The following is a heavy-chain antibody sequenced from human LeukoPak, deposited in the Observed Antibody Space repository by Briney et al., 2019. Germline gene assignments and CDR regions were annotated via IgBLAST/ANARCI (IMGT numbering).Heavy chain of an antibody. CDR3: ARAGDALDH. Sequence: ASVKVSCKTARYIFTSYGISWVRQAPGQGLEWLGWISAYNGNTDYAQKFQGRITMTTDTSTSTAHMELRSLGSDDTAMYYCARAGDALDHWGQGTLVTVSA. CDR1: RYIFTSYG. J-gene: IGHJ4*02. V-gene: IGHV1-18*01. CDR2: ISAYNGNT. D-gene: IGHD2-21*02.